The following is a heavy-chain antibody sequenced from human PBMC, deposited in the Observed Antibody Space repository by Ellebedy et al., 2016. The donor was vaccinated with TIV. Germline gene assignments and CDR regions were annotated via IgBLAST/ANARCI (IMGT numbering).Heavy chain of an antibody. V-gene: IGHV3-66*01. Sequence: GESLKISCAASGLTVNSNYMSWVRQAPGKGLEWVSIIYIDGTTYYADSVKGRFTISRDNSKNTLLLQMNSLRAEDTAVYYCARETFNDVDLKVWGVFDIWGQGTMVTVSS. CDR1: GLTVNSNY. J-gene: IGHJ3*02. CDR3: ARETFNDVDLKVWGVFDI. CDR2: IYIDGTT. D-gene: IGHD1-1*01.